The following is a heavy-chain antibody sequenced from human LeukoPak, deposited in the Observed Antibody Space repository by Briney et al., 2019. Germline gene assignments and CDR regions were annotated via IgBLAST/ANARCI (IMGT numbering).Heavy chain of an antibody. Sequence: SGTLSLTCAVYGGSFSGYYWSWIRQPPGKGLEWIGEINHSGSTNYNPSLKSRVTISVDTSKNQFSLKLSSVTAADTAVYYCARLRGYSYGTRGYYFDYWGQGTLVTVSS. CDR1: GGSFSGYY. D-gene: IGHD5-18*01. CDR3: ARLRGYSYGTRGYYFDY. V-gene: IGHV4-34*01. J-gene: IGHJ4*02. CDR2: INHSGST.